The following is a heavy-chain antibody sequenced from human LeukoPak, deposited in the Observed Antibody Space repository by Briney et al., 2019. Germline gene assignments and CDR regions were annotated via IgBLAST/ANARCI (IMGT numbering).Heavy chain of an antibody. CDR2: IYTSGST. Sequence: SETLSLTCTVSGGSISSYYWSWIRQPAGKGLEWIGRIYTSGSTNYNPSLKSRVTMSVDTSENQFSLKLSSVTAADTAVYYCARAPRTITMVRGVISTAFYYYYYMDVWGKGTTVTISS. J-gene: IGHJ6*03. CDR1: GGSISSYY. D-gene: IGHD3-10*01. V-gene: IGHV4-4*07. CDR3: ARAPRTITMVRGVISTAFYYYYYMDV.